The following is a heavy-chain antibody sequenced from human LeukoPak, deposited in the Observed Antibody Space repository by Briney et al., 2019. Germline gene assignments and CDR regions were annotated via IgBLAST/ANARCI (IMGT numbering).Heavy chain of an antibody. CDR1: GGSISSSSYY. D-gene: IGHD3-22*01. J-gene: IGHJ4*02. V-gene: IGHV4-39*01. CDR3: ARHQITSDYYDSSGYDY. CDR2: IYYSGST. Sequence: SETLSLTCTVSGGSISSSSYYWGWIRQPPGKGLEWIGSIYYSGSTYYNPSLKSRVTISVDTSKNQFSLKLSSVTAADTALYYCARHQITSDYYDSSGYDYWGQGTLVTVSS.